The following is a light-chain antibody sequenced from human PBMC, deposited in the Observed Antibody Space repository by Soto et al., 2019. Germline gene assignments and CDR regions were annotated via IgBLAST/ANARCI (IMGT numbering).Light chain of an antibody. Sequence: IVLTQSPATLSLSPGEGATLTCRSSQSVSSYLLWYQQKPGQAPRLLIYDASNRATGIPARFSGSGSETDFTLTISSLEPEDFAVYYCQHRMNWPLTFGQGTRLEIK. CDR1: QSVSSY. J-gene: IGKJ5*01. CDR2: DAS. CDR3: QHRMNWPLT. V-gene: IGKV3-11*01.